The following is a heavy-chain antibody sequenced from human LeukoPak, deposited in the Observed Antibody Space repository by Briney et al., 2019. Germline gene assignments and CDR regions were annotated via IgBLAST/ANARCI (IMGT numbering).Heavy chain of an antibody. Sequence: PSETLSLTCTVSGYSISSGYCWGWIRQPPGKGLEWVGSIYHSGSAYYNPSLKSRVAISVDTSKNQFSLKLSSVTAADTAVYYCARGPAGSSGSYFQHWGQGTLVTVSS. CDR2: IYHSGSA. V-gene: IGHV4-38-2*02. CDR3: ARGPAGSSGSYFQH. J-gene: IGHJ1*01. CDR1: GYSISSGYC. D-gene: IGHD3-22*01.